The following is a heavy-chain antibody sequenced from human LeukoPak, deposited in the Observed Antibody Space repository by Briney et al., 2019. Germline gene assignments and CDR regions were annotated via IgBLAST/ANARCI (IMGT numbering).Heavy chain of an antibody. CDR1: GGSMSNYY. D-gene: IGHD1-26*01. CDR3: ARAPTVGASIDY. V-gene: IGHV4-59*01. CDR2: IYYSGST. Sequence: PSETLSLTCTVSGGSMSNYYWSWIRQPPGKGLEWIGYIYYSGSTNYNPSLKSRVTILVDTSKNQFSLKLSPVTAADTALYYCARAPTVGASIDYWGQGTLVTVSS. J-gene: IGHJ4*02.